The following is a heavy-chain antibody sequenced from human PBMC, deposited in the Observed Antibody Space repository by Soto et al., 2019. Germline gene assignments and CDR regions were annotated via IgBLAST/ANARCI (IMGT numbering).Heavy chain of an antibody. J-gene: IGHJ4*02. Sequence: GGSLRLSCAASGFTFSSYAMSWVRQAPGKGLEWVSAISGSGGSTYYADSVKGRFTISRDNSKNTLYLQMNSLRAEDTAVYYCANGGLGYCSGGSCYRGQVFDYSGQGTQVTVSS. V-gene: IGHV3-23*01. CDR3: ANGGLGYCSGGSCYRGQVFDY. CDR2: ISGSGGST. CDR1: GFTFSSYA. D-gene: IGHD2-15*01.